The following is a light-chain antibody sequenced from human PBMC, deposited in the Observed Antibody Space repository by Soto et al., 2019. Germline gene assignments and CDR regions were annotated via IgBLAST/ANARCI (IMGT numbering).Light chain of an antibody. J-gene: IGKJ1*01. CDR3: QQGYSTPQT. CDR1: QSISTY. CDR2: AAS. V-gene: IGKV1-39*01. Sequence: DIKITQSPASLSASGGDRVTIRCRASQSISTYLNWYHQKPGKAPKLLIDAASSLQSGVPSRFSGSGSGTDFTLTISSLQPEDFAPYYCQQGYSTPQTFGQGTKVHIK.